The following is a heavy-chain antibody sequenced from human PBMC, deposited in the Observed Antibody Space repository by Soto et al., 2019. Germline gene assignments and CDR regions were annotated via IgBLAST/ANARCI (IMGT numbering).Heavy chain of an antibody. CDR2: ISPRSKFR. D-gene: IGHD2-21*01. CDR1: GFSFSDSY. V-gene: IGHV3-11*06. CDR3: ARGGGGVLFDP. J-gene: IGHJ5*02. Sequence: QVQLVESGGDLVKPGGSLRLSCATSGFSFSDSYMSWIRQAPGKGLEWISYISPRSKFRDYAESVKGRFTISRDSVKNSLYLQLNNLTAGDTGVYYCARGGGGVLFDPWGQGSLVTVSS.